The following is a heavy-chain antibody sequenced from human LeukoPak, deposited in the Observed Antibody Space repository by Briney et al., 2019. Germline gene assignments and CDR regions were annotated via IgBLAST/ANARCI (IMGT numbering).Heavy chain of an antibody. V-gene: IGHV3-30*04. CDR3: ARGIRGYSDY. CDR2: ISYDGSNK. Sequence: PGGSLRLSCAASGFTFSSYAMHWVRQAPGKGLEWVAVISYDGSNKYYADSVKGRFTISRDNSKNTLYLQMNSLRAEDTAVYYCARGIRGYSDYWAREPWSPSPQ. J-gene: IGHJ4*02. D-gene: IGHD6-13*01. CDR1: GFTFSSYA.